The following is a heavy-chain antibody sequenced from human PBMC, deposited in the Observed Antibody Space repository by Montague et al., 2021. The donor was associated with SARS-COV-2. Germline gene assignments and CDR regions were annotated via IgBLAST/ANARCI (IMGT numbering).Heavy chain of an antibody. CDR3: ARFPHGSGSYNADYNYGMDV. Sequence: SETLSLTCVVYGGSFNDFYWSWIRQHPGKGLKWIGEVNFRGRTNYNPSLKSRATVSVDKSNNHFSLRLSSVTAADTAVYYCARFPHGSGSYNADYNYGMDVWGQGTTVTVSS. J-gene: IGHJ6*02. CDR1: GGSFNDFY. V-gene: IGHV4-34*01. CDR2: VNFRGRT. D-gene: IGHD3-10*01.